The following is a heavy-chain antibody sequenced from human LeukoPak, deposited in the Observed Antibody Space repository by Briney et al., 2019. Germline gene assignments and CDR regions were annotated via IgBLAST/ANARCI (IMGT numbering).Heavy chain of an antibody. CDR3: ATTGSYYYYMDV. Sequence: SETLSLTCAVYGGSFSGYYWSWIRQPPGKGLEWIGEINHSGSTNYNPSLKSRVTISVDTSKNQFSLKLSSVTAADTAVYYCATTGSYYYYMDVWGKGTTVTISS. V-gene: IGHV4-34*01. CDR1: GGSFSGYY. D-gene: IGHD3-10*01. CDR2: INHSGST. J-gene: IGHJ6*03.